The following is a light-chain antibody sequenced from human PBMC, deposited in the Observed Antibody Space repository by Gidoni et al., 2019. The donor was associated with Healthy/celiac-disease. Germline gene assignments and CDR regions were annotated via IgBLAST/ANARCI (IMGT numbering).Light chain of an antibody. V-gene: IGKV3-11*01. CDR1: QSVSSY. Sequence: LALSLSPATLSSSPGERATITCRASQSVSSYLDWYQQKPGQAPRLLIYDASNRDTGVPARFSGSGSGTDFTLTISSLEPEDFAVYYCQQSNSRPLTFGEGTKVEIK. CDR3: QQSNSRPLT. J-gene: IGKJ4*02. CDR2: DAS.